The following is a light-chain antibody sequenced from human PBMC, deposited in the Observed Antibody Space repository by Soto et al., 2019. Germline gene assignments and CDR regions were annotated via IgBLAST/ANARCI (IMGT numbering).Light chain of an antibody. CDR3: SSYTSRTNLV. J-gene: IGLJ1*01. V-gene: IGLV2-14*01. CDR1: SSDVGGYNY. CDR2: EVS. Sequence: QSVLTQPASVSGSPGQSITISCTGSSSDVGGYNYVSWYQQHPGKAPKLMIYEVSNRPSGISNRFSGSKSGNTASLTISGLQAEDEGDYYCSSYTSRTNLVFGTGTKVTVL.